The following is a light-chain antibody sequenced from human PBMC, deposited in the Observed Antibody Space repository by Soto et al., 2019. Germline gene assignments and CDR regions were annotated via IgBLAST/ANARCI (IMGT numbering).Light chain of an antibody. Sequence: EIVLTQSPATLSLSPGERATLSCRASQSVSSYLAWYQQKPGQAPRLLIYDASNRATGIPARFSGSGSGTDFTLTISSLEPEDFAVYYCQQRSNWPPGIPFGQGTRLAIK. CDR1: QSVSSY. CDR2: DAS. J-gene: IGKJ5*01. CDR3: QQRSNWPPGIP. V-gene: IGKV3-11*01.